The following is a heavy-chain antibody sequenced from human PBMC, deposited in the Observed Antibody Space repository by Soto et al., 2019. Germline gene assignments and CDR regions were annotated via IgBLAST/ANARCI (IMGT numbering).Heavy chain of an antibody. CDR1: GGSISSSHW. CDR3: ASSGGGEDY. Sequence: QVQLQESGPGLVRPSGTLSLSCAVSGGSISSSHWWTWVRQPPGKGLEWIGEIYHSGSTNYNPSLKSRVNISVDTSRNQFSLNLSFVTAADTAVYYCASSGGGEDYWGQGILVTVSS. CDR2: IYHSGST. J-gene: IGHJ4*02. V-gene: IGHV4-4*02. D-gene: IGHD3-16*01.